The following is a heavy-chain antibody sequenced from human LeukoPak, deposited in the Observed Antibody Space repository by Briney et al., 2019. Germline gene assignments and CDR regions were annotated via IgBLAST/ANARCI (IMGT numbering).Heavy chain of an antibody. Sequence: SETLSLTCTVSGGSISSYYWSWIRQPPGKGLEWIGYIYYSGSTNYNPSLKSRVTISVDKSKNQFSLKLSSVTAADTAVYYCARVSSGATTVDYWGQGTLVTVSS. CDR1: GGSISSYY. V-gene: IGHV4-59*12. D-gene: IGHD1-26*01. J-gene: IGHJ4*02. CDR2: IYYSGST. CDR3: ARVSSGATTVDY.